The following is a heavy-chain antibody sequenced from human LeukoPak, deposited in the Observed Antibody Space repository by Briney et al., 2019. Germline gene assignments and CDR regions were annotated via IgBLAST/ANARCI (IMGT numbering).Heavy chain of an antibody. D-gene: IGHD3-22*01. Sequence: ASVKVSCKASGYTFTSYGISWVRQAPGQGLEWMGWMSAYNGNTNYAQKFQGRVTVTTDTSTSTAYMELRSLSSVTAADTAVYYCARKGSIVVGRYFDYWGLGTLVTVSS. CDR1: GYTFTSYG. CDR2: MSAYNGNT. V-gene: IGHV1-18*01. CDR3: ARKGSIVVGRYFDY. J-gene: IGHJ4*02.